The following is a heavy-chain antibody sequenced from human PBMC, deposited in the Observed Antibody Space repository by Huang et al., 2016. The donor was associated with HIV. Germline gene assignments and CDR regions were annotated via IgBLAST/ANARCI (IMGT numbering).Heavy chain of an antibody. D-gene: IGHD6-6*01. CDR3: ARRFSSSSGYFDY. V-gene: IGHV5-51*01. CDR1: GYSFSSYW. CDR2: ILPDDSDT. Sequence: VQLVQSGAEVKKPGESLKISCKGSGYSFSSYWIAWVRQMPGKGLEWMGIILPDDSDTTYSPSFEGHVTISADKSIGTAYLQWSSLKASDTAMYYCARRFSSSSGYFDYWGQGSLVTVSS. J-gene: IGHJ4*02.